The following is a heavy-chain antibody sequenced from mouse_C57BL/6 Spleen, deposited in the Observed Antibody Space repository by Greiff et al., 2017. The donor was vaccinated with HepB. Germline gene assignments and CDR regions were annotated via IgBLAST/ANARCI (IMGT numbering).Heavy chain of an antibody. D-gene: IGHD4-1*01. Sequence: EVQLVESGGGLVKPGGSLKLSCAASGFTFSSYAMSWVRQTPEKRLEWVATISDGGSYTYYPDNVKGRFTISRDNAKNNLYLQMSHLKSEDTAMYYCARDRGLTGYHFDYWGQGTTLTVSS. CDR1: GFTFSSYA. J-gene: IGHJ2*01. CDR3: ARDRGLTGYHFDY. V-gene: IGHV5-4*01. CDR2: ISDGGSYT.